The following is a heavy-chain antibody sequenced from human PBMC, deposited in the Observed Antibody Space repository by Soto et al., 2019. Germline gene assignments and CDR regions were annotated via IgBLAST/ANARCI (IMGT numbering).Heavy chain of an antibody. CDR3: ARGVNLMIHGATFAY. V-gene: IGHV1-46*03. CDR2: INPSGGST. Sequence: ASVKVSCKASGYTFTSYYMHWVRQAPGQGLEWMGIINPSGGSTSYAQKFQGRVTMTRDTSTSTVYMELSSLRSEDTAVYYCARGVNLMIHGATFAYWGRGTLVTVSS. J-gene: IGHJ4*02. CDR1: GYTFTSYY. D-gene: IGHD1-26*01.